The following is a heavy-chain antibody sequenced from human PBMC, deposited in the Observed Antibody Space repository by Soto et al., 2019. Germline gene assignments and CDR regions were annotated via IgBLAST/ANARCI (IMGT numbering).Heavy chain of an antibody. V-gene: IGHV4-4*02. CDR2: IYHSGNT. J-gene: IGHJ4*02. Sequence: QVQLQESGPGLVKPSGTLSLTCALSGASIITDNWWSWVRQPPGKEMEWIGEIYHSGNTNFNPSVXSRVTISVDXXXXXFSLTVSSVTAADTAIYYCARASASSKLRGVVINWGQGTLVTVSS. D-gene: IGHD3-10*01. CDR3: ARASASSKLRGVVIN. CDR1: GASIITDNW.